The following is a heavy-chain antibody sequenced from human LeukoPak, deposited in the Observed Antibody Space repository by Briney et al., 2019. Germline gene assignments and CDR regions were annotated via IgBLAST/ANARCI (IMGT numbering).Heavy chain of an antibody. J-gene: IGHJ6*03. Sequence: RPSETLSLTCSVSGGSVSSYYWSWIRQPPGKGLEWIGEINHSGSTNYNPSLKSRVTISVDTSKNQFSLKLSSVTAADTAVYYCARGPRGGRFFPPPHMDVWGKGTTVTVSS. D-gene: IGHD3-16*01. CDR3: ARGPRGGRFFPPPHMDV. CDR2: INHSGST. V-gene: IGHV4-34*01. CDR1: GGSVSSYY.